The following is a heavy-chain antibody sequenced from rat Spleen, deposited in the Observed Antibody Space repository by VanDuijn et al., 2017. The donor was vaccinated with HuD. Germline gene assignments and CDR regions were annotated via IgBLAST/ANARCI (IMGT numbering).Heavy chain of an antibody. D-gene: IGHD1-12*03. CDR2: MWSVGST. CDR1: GFSLTNYN. J-gene: IGHJ3*01. CDR3: TRDLYYDAYYHHNWFAY. V-gene: IGHV2-45*01. Sequence: QVQLMESGPGLVQPSETLSLTCTVSGFSLTNYNVHWVRQPPGKGLEWMGVMWSVGSTDYNSALKSRLSISRDTSKSQVFLKMNSLQTEDTAIYFCTRDLYYDAYYHHNWFAYWGQGTLVTVSS.